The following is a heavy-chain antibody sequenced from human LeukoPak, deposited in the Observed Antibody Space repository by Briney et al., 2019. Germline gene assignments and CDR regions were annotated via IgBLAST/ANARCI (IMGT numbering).Heavy chain of an antibody. Sequence: GSSVKVSCKASGGTFSSYAISWLRQAPGQGLEWMGGIIPIFGTANYAQKFQGRVTITADESTSTAYMELSSLRSEDTAVYYCASLPFGVVTSFDYWGQGTLVTVSS. V-gene: IGHV1-69*01. CDR1: GGTFSSYA. CDR2: IIPIFGTA. CDR3: ASLPFGVVTSFDY. D-gene: IGHD3-3*01. J-gene: IGHJ4*02.